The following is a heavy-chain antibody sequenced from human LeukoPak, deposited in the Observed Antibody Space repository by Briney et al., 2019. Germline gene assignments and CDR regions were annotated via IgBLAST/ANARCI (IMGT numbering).Heavy chain of an antibody. CDR1: GYTFISYD. J-gene: IGHJ5*02. CDR3: ARGGERANFYGLGSSPNWFDP. V-gene: IGHV1-8*02. Sequence: ASVKVSCKASGYTFISYDINWVRQASGQGLEWIRWMNPNSGNTGYAQKFQGRVTMTRNTSISTAYMELSGLRSDDTAVYYCARGGERANFYGLGSSPNWFDPWGQGTLVTVSS. D-gene: IGHD3-10*01. CDR2: MNPNSGNT.